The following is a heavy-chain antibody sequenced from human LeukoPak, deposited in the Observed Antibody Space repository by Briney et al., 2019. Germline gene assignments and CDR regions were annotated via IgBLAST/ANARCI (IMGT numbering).Heavy chain of an antibody. D-gene: IGHD4-17*01. CDR1: GFTFSSYA. J-gene: IGHJ6*04. CDR3: ARDSTVYYYYGMDV. Sequence: GGSLRLSCAASGFTFSSYAMHWVCQAPGKGLEWVAVISYDGSNKYYADSVKGRFTISRDNPKNTLYLQMNSLRAEDTAVYYCARDSTVYYYYGMDVWGKGTTVTVSS. CDR2: ISYDGSNK. V-gene: IGHV3-30*04.